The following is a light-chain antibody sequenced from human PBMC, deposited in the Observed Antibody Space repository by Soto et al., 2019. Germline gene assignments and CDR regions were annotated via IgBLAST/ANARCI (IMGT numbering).Light chain of an antibody. Sequence: DIQMTQSPSSLSASVGDRVTITCRASQDIRSDLGWYQQKPGEAPKRLIYGASRLQSGVPSRFSGSGSGTEFTLTISSLQPEDFATYYCLQHNNYPRTFGQGTKVEIK. J-gene: IGKJ1*01. CDR2: GAS. CDR3: LQHNNYPRT. V-gene: IGKV1-17*01. CDR1: QDIRSD.